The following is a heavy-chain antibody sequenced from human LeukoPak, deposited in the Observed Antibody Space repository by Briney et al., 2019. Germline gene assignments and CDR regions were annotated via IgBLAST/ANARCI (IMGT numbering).Heavy chain of an antibody. V-gene: IGHV4-39*01. CDR1: GGTISSTSYY. Sequence: SETLSLTCSVSGGTISSTSYYWAWIRQPPGKGLEWIGGIYDSGSTYYSPCLESRVIISVDTSKHQLSLKLNSVTAADTAVYYCARRSFEHSSGYYSRGAFAIWGQGTMVTVSS. D-gene: IGHD3-22*01. J-gene: IGHJ3*02. CDR3: ARRSFEHSSGYYSRGAFAI. CDR2: IYDSGST.